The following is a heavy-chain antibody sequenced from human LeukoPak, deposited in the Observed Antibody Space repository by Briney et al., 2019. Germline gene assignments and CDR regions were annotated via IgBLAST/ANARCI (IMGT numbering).Heavy chain of an antibody. V-gene: IGHV3-48*04. Sequence: GGSLRLSCAAAGFTFSSYGMSWVRQAPGKGLEWVSYISSSGSTIYYADSVKGRFTISRDNAKNSLYLQMNSLRAEDTAVYYCARAGLWEWLPLLDYWGQGTLVTVSS. D-gene: IGHD3-3*01. CDR3: ARAGLWEWLPLLDY. CDR1: GFTFSSYG. J-gene: IGHJ4*02. CDR2: ISSSGSTI.